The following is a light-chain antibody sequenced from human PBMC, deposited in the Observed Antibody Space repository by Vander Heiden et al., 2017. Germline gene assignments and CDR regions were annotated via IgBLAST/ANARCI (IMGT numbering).Light chain of an antibody. CDR1: SSAVGRYNL. CDR2: EGS. Sequence: QSALTQHAPVSGSPGQSITITCTGTSSAVGRYNLVSWYQQHPGKAPIVMIYEGSKRPSGVSNRFSGSKSGNSASLTISGLQAEDEADYYCCSHAAGSTWVFGAGTKVSVL. CDR3: CSHAAGSTWV. J-gene: IGLJ1*01. V-gene: IGLV2-23*01.